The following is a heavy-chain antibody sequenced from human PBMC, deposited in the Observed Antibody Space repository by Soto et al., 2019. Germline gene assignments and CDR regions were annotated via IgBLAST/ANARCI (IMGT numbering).Heavy chain of an antibody. CDR2: IYHSGST. D-gene: IGHD4-17*01. Sequence: SDTLSLTCAVSGGSISSGGYSWSWIRQPPGKDLEWIGYIYHSGSTYYNPSLKSRVTISVDRSKNQFSLKLSSVSAADTAVYYCARGMTKVTTFDYWGQGTLVTVS. CDR3: ARGMTKVTTFDY. J-gene: IGHJ4*02. V-gene: IGHV4-30-2*01. CDR1: GGSISSGGYS.